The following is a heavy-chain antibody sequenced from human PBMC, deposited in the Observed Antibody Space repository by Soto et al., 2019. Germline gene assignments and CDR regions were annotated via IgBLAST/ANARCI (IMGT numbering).Heavy chain of an antibody. CDR1: GFTFSSYS. CDR2: ISSSSSYI. CDR3: AGRRLQNYYYYGMDV. D-gene: IGHD4-4*01. J-gene: IGHJ6*02. Sequence: EVQLVESGGGLVKPGGSLRLSCAASGFTFSSYSMNWVRQAPGKGLEWVSSISSSSSYIYYADSVKGRFTISRDNAKNSLYLQMNSLRAEDTAVYYCAGRRLQNYYYYGMDVWGQGTTVTVSS. V-gene: IGHV3-21*01.